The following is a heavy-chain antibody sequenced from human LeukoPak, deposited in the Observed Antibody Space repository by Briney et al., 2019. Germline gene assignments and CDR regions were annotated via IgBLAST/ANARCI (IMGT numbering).Heavy chain of an antibody. CDR3: ARNNFGHFLELAY. CDR2: IYSSGIT. V-gene: IGHV4-31*03. Sequence: PSETLSLTCTVSGGSISSGGYYWSWIRQLPGKGLEWIGYIYSSGITHYNPSVKSRLTISVDTSKNQFSLDLSSVTAADTAVYFCARNNFGHFLELAYWGQGTLVTVSS. CDR1: GGSISSGGYY. D-gene: IGHD3-3*01. J-gene: IGHJ4*02.